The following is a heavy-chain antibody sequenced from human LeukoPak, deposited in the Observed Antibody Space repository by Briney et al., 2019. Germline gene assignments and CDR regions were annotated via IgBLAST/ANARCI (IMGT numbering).Heavy chain of an antibody. CDR2: IIPIFGTA. CDR3: ARVASTVTTGGGDY. J-gene: IGHJ4*02. V-gene: IGHV1-69*13. Sequence: ASVKVSCKASGDTFSTYAISWVRQAPGQGLEWMGGIIPIFGTANYAQKFQGRVTITADESTSTAYMELSSLRSEGTAVYYCARVASTVTTGGGDYWGQGTLVTVSS. D-gene: IGHD4-11*01. CDR1: GDTFSTYA.